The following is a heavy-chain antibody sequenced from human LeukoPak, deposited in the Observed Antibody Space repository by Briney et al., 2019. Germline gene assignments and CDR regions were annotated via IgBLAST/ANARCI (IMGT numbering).Heavy chain of an antibody. J-gene: IGHJ6*03. CDR2: ISSSGSTI. D-gene: IGHD3-10*01. Sequence: GGSLRLSCAASGFTFSDYYMSWIRQAPGKGLEWVSYISSSGSTIYYADSVKGRFTISRDNAKNSLYLQMNSLRAEDTAVYYCARGGVRLTMVRGVDHYYYYMDVWGKGTTVTVSS. V-gene: IGHV3-11*04. CDR1: GFTFSDYY. CDR3: ARGGVRLTMVRGVDHYYYYMDV.